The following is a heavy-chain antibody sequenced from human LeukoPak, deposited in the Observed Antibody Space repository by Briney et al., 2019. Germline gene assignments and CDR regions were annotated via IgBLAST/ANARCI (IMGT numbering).Heavy chain of an antibody. J-gene: IGHJ3*02. D-gene: IGHD2-2*01. CDR3: ARPGYCSSTSCYQDAFDI. CDR1: GYSFTSYW. CDR2: IYPGDSDT. Sequence: GASLKISCKGSGYSFTSYWIGWVRQLPGKGLEWMGIIYPGDSDTRYSPSFQGQVTISADKSISTAYLQWSSLKASDTAMYYCARPGYCSSTSCYQDAFDIWGQGTMVTVSS. V-gene: IGHV5-51*01.